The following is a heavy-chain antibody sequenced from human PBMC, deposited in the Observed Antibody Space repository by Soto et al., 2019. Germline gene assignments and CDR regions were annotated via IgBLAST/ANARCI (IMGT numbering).Heavy chain of an antibody. J-gene: IGHJ5*02. CDR3: ASTLSSYDFWSGHRGFDH. CDR1: GGTFSSYA. Sequence: SVKVSCKASGGTFSSYAISWVRQAPGQGLEWMGGIIPIFGTANYAQKFQGRVTITADESTSTAYMELSSLRSEDTAVYYCASTLSSYDFWSGHRGFDHWGHGILVTVSS. CDR2: IIPIFGTA. V-gene: IGHV1-69*13. D-gene: IGHD3-3*01.